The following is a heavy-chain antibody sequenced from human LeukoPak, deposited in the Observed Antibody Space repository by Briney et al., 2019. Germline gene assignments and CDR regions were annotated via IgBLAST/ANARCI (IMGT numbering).Heavy chain of an antibody. J-gene: IGHJ4*02. CDR3: ARDSPYYCDSSGPHLDY. V-gene: IGHV3-7*03. Sequence: GGSLRLSCAASGFTFSSYWMSWVRQAPGKGLEWVANIKQDGSEKYYVDSVKGRFTISRDNAKNSLYLQMNSLRAEDTAVYYCARDSPYYCDSSGPHLDYWGQGTLVTVSS. CDR2: IKQDGSEK. CDR1: GFTFSSYW. D-gene: IGHD3-22*01.